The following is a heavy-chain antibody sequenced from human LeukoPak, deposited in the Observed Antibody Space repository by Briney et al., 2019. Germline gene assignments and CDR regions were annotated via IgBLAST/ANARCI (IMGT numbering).Heavy chain of an antibody. CDR2: IYYSGST. V-gene: IGHV4-31*03. J-gene: IGHJ4*02. Sequence: PSETLSLTCTFSGGSISSGGYYWSWIRQHPGKGLEWIGYIYYSGSTYYNPSLKSRVTIPVDTSKNQFSLKLSSVTAADTAVYYCARARVGATTLPDYWGQGTLVTVSS. D-gene: IGHD1-26*01. CDR1: GGSISSGGYY. CDR3: ARARVGATTLPDY.